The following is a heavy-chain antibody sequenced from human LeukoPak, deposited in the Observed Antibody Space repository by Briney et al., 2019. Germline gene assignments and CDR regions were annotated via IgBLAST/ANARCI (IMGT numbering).Heavy chain of an antibody. D-gene: IGHD2-21*02. Sequence: SGTLSLTCAVSGGSISSSNWWSWVRQPPGKGLEWIGEIYHSGSTNYNPSLKSRVTISVDTSSNQFSLKLNSVTAADTAVYYCARDDGRGVVTPYWGQGTLVTVSS. CDR1: GGSISSSNW. CDR3: ARDDGRGVVTPY. V-gene: IGHV4-4*02. J-gene: IGHJ4*02. CDR2: IYHSGST.